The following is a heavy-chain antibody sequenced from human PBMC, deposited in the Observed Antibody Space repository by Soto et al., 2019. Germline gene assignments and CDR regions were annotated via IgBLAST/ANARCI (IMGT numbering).Heavy chain of an antibody. CDR3: ATLYASPEPQHFDY. J-gene: IGHJ4*02. V-gene: IGHV5-10-1*01. D-gene: IGHD2-2*01. CDR2: IDPSDSYT. CDR1: GYSFTSYW. Sequence: GESLKISCKGSGYSFTSYWISWVRQMPGKRLEWMGRIDPSDSYTNYSPSFQGHVTISADKSISTAYLQWSSLKASDTAMYYCATLYASPEPQHFDYWGQGTLVTASS.